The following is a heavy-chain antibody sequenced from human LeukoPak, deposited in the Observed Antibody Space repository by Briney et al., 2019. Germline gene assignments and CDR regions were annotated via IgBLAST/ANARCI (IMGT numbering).Heavy chain of an antibody. CDR1: GGSFRGYY. D-gene: IGHD2-15*01. V-gene: IGHV4-34*01. CDR3: ARAGGYCSGSGCYYWFDA. CDR2: INHSVKA. J-gene: IGHJ5*02. Sequence: PSETLSLTCAVYGGSFRGYYWSWIRQPPGKGLEWIGEINHSVKANYNPSLKSRVTISVDTSKNQFSLNLTSVTAADTAVYYCARAGGYCSGSGCYYWFDAWGQGTLVTVSS.